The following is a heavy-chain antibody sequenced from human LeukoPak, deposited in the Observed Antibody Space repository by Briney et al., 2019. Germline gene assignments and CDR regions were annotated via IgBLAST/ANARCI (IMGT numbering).Heavy chain of an antibody. CDR2: ISYDGSNK. J-gene: IGHJ6*04. CDR1: GFTFSSYG. CDR3: AKDLLLLWFGGNYYYYYGMDV. Sequence: PGRPLRLSCAASGFTFSSYGMHWVRQAPGKGLEWVAVISYDGSNKYYADSVKGRFTISRDNSKNTLYLQMNSLRAEDTAVYYCAKDLLLLWFGGNYYYYYGMDVWGKGTTVTVSS. D-gene: IGHD3-10*01. V-gene: IGHV3-30*18.